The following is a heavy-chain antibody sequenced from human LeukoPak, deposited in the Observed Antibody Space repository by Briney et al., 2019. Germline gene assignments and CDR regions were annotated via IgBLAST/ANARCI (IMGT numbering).Heavy chain of an antibody. CDR3: ARGPSETDRGWFDP. CDR1: GFTVSSNY. CDR2: IYSGGST. V-gene: IGHV3-66*01. J-gene: IGHJ5*02. D-gene: IGHD3-10*01. Sequence: GGSLRLSCAASGFTVSSNYMSWVRQAPGKGLEWVSVIYSGGSTYYADSVKGRFTISRDNSKNTLYLQMNSLRAEDTAVYYCARGPSETDRGWFDPWGQGTLVTVSS.